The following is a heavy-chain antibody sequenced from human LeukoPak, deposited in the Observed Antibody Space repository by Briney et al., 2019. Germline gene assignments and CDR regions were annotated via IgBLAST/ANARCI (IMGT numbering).Heavy chain of an antibody. J-gene: IGHJ6*02. V-gene: IGHV1-2*02. CDR3: ARGYYYGSGSYYYGMDV. Sequence: ASVKVSCKASGYTXTGYYMHGVRQAPGQGLEWMGWINPNSGGTNYAQKFQGRVTMTRDTSISTAYMELSRLRSDDTAVYYCARGYYYGSGSYYYGMDVWGQGTAVTVSS. CDR1: GYTXTGYY. D-gene: IGHD3-10*01. CDR2: INPNSGGT.